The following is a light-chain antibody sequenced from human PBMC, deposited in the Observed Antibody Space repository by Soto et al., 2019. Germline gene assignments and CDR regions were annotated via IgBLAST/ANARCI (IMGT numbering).Light chain of an antibody. CDR1: QSLVYSGGSTY. Sequence: DVVMTQSPLSLSVILGQPASISCRSSQSLVYSGGSTYLSWFQQRPGQSPRRLIYEVSKRDSGVPDRFSGSGSGTDFTLKISRVEAEDLGVYYCMQGTHRPRMFGQGTKVDIK. V-gene: IGKV2-30*01. J-gene: IGKJ1*01. CDR3: MQGTHRPRM. CDR2: EVS.